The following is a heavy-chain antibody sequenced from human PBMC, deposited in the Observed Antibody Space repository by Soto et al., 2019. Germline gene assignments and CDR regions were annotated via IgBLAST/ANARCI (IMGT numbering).Heavy chain of an antibody. J-gene: IGHJ4*02. D-gene: IGHD2-15*01. Sequence: ASVKVSCKASGYTITSYGISWVRQAPGQGLEWMGWISAYNGNTNYAQKLQGRVTMTTDTSTSTAYMELRSLRSDDTAVYYCARDRGLIRYCSGGSCPAGYWGQGTLVTVSS. CDR3: ARDRGLIRYCSGGSCPAGY. V-gene: IGHV1-18*01. CDR2: ISAYNGNT. CDR1: GYTITSYG.